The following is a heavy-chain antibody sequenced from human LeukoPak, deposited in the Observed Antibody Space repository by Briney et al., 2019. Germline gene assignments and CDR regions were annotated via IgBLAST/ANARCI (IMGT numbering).Heavy chain of an antibody. J-gene: IGHJ4*02. V-gene: IGHV4-59*01. CDR3: ARASIFGVVRAIDY. CDR2: IYYSGTT. D-gene: IGHD3-3*01. Sequence: PSETLSLTCTVSGGSFSSYYWSWIRQPPGRGLEWIGYIYYSGTTNYNPSLKSRLTISVDTSKNQFSPKLSSVTAADTAIYYCARASIFGVVRAIDYWGQGTLVTVSS. CDR1: GGSFSSYY.